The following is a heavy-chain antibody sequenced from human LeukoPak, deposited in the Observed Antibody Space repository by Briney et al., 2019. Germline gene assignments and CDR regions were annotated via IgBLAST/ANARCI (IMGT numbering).Heavy chain of an antibody. CDR3: AKRLSANYYGSGTFDY. Sequence: GGSLRLSCAASGFTFSSYDMIWVRQAPGKGLEGVSGISGSGGSRYYADSVEGRFTISRDNSNKHTLYLHMNSLRAEDTAVYYCAKRLSANYYGSGTFDYWGQGTLVTVSS. CDR1: GFTFSSYD. CDR2: ISGSGGSR. J-gene: IGHJ4*02. V-gene: IGHV3-23*01. D-gene: IGHD3-10*01.